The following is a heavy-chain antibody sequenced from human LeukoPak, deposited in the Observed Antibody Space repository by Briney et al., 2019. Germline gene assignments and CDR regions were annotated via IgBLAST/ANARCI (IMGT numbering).Heavy chain of an antibody. CDR3: ARDRGGSAFDI. CDR1: GFTFRSYW. J-gene: IGHJ3*02. V-gene: IGHV3-74*01. CDR2: INSDGSST. D-gene: IGHD3-10*01. Sequence: GGSLRLSCAPSGFTFRSYWMHWVRQAPGKGLVWVSRINSDGSSTSYADSVKGRFTISRDNAKNTLYLQMNSLRAEDTAVYHFARDRGGSAFDILGQGTMVTVSS.